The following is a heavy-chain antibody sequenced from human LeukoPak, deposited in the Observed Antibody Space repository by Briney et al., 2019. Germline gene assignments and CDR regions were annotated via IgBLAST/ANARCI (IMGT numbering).Heavy chain of an antibody. D-gene: IGHD6-13*01. Sequence: PSKTLSLTCTVSGGSISSGDYYWSWIRQPPGKGLEWIGYIYYSGSTYYNPSLKSRVTISVDTSKNQFSLKLSSVTAADTAVYYCAREAAGTGVDYWGQGTLVTVSS. V-gene: IGHV4-30-4*01. CDR3: AREAAGTGVDY. J-gene: IGHJ4*02. CDR2: IYYSGST. CDR1: GGSISSGDYY.